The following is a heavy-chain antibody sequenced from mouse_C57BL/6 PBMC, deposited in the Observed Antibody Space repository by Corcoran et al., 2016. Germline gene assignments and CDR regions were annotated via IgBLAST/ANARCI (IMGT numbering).Heavy chain of an antibody. J-gene: IGHJ3*01. CDR1: GYTFTDYN. CDR3: ARRGSSGYSFAY. CDR2: INPNNGGT. V-gene: IGHV1-18*01. Sequence: EVQLQQSGPELVKPGASVKIPCTASGYTFTDYNMDWVKQSHGKSLEWIGDINPNNGGTIYNQKFKGKATLTVDKSSSTAYMELRSLTSEDTAVYYCARRGSSGYSFAYWGQGTLVTVSA. D-gene: IGHD3-2*02.